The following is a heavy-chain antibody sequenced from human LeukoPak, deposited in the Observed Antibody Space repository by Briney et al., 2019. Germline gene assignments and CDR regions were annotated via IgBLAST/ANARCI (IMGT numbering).Heavy chain of an antibody. CDR1: GGTFSSYA. Sequence: SVKVSCKASGGTFSSYAISWVRQAPGQGLEWMGRIIPILGIANYAQKFQGRVTITADKSTSTAYMELSSLRSEDTAVYYCARGLDYGDYDNWFDPWGQGTLVTVSS. CDR2: IIPILGIA. CDR3: ARGLDYGDYDNWFDP. J-gene: IGHJ5*02. D-gene: IGHD4-17*01. V-gene: IGHV1-69*04.